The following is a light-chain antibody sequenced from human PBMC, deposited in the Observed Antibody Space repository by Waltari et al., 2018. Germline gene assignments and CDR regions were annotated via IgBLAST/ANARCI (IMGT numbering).Light chain of an antibody. J-gene: IGKJ1*01. CDR1: QGINRG. CDR3: QQDYTTPWT. Sequence: DIQMTQSPSSLSASVGDRVTVTCRASQGINRGLSWYQQKPGKAPALLIYAASSLQTGVSSRFSGSGSGTDFTLTISRLQPEDVATYYCQQDYTTPWTFGQGTKVELK. CDR2: AAS. V-gene: IGKV1-27*01.